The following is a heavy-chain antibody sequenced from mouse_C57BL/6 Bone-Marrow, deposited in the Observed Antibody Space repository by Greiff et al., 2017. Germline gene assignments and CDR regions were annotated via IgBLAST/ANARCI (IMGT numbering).Heavy chain of an antibody. J-gene: IGHJ4*01. CDR2: ILPGSGST. Sequence: QVQLQQSGAELMKPGASVKLSCKATGYTFTGYWIEWVKQRPGHGLEWIGEILPGSGSTNYNEKFKGKATFTADTSSNTAYMQLSSLTTEDSAIYYCARPFITTVVATSPYAMDYWGQGTSVTVSS. D-gene: IGHD1-1*01. CDR1: GYTFTGYW. CDR3: ARPFITTVVATSPYAMDY. V-gene: IGHV1-9*01.